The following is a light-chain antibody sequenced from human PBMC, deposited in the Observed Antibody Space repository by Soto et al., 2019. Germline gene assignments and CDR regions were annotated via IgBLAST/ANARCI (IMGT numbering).Light chain of an antibody. CDR1: QSVRSN. CDR3: QQGNNWPYT. V-gene: IGKV3-15*01. J-gene: IGKJ2*01. Sequence: EVVMTQSPATLSVSPGERATLSCRASQSVRSNLVWYQQKPGQAPRLLIYDASTRATGIPARFSGSGSGTEFTLIISSLQSEAFALYFCQQGNNWPYTFGHGTKLEIK. CDR2: DAS.